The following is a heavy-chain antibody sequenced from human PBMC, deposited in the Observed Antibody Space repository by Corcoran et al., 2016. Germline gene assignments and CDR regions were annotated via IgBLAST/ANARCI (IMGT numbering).Heavy chain of an antibody. D-gene: IGHD2-21*02. CDR3: AKDRGTYCGGDCYPLGY. CDR2: ISYDGSNK. V-gene: IGHV3-30*18. CDR1: GFTFSSYG. Sequence: QVQLVESGGGVVQPGRSLRLSCAASGFTFSSYGMHWVRQAPGKGLEWVAVISYDGSNKYYADSVKGRFTISRDNSKNTLYLQMNSLRAEDTAVYYCAKDRGTYCGGDCYPLGYWGQGTLVTVSS. J-gene: IGHJ4*02.